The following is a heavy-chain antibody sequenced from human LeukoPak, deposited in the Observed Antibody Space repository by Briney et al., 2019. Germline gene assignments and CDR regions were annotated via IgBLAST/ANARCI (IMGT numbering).Heavy chain of an antibody. D-gene: IGHD3-10*01. CDR3: ARDRITMVRGVIITFRFDP. CDR1: GDSVSSNSAA. V-gene: IGHV6-1*01. Sequence: SQTLSLTCAISGDSVSSNSAAWNWIRQSPLRGFEWLGRTYYRSKWYNDYAVSVKSRITINPDTSKNQISLQLNSVTPEDTAVYYCARDRITMVRGVIITFRFDPWGQGTLVTVSS. CDR2: TYYRSKWYN. J-gene: IGHJ5*02.